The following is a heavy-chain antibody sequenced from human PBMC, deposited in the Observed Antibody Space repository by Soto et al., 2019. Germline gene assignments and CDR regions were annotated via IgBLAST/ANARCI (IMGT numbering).Heavy chain of an antibody. Sequence: SETLSLTCSVSGGSVSSKTYYWSWIRQPPGKRLEWIAYVYYSGTTNYNPSLKSRVTISVDLSKNQFSLRLSSVTTADTALYYCARTTAVPNTLRSRYFFDYWGQGTLVTV. CDR2: VYYSGTT. D-gene: IGHD4-17*01. J-gene: IGHJ4*02. CDR1: GGSVSSKTYY. CDR3: ARTTAVPNTLRSRYFFDY. V-gene: IGHV4-61*01.